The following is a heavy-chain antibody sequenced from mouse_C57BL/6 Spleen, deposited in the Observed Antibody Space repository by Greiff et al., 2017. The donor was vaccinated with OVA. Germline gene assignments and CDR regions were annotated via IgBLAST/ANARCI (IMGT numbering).Heavy chain of an antibody. CDR3: ARGDYGYDDAGGFDY. V-gene: IGHV1-26*01. CDR1: GYTFTDYY. D-gene: IGHD2-2*01. CDR2: INPNNGGT. J-gene: IGHJ2*01. Sequence: EVQLQQSGPELVKPGASVKISCKASGYTFTDYYMNWVKQSHGKSLEWIGDINPNNGGTSYNQKFKGKATLTVDKSSSTAYMELRSLTSEDSAVYYCARGDYGYDDAGGFDYWGQGTTLTVSS.